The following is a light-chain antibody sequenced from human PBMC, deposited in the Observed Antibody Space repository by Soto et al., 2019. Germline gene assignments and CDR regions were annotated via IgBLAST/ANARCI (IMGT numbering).Light chain of an antibody. CDR2: DAS. CDR3: QQRSNWPWT. V-gene: IGKV3-11*01. CDR1: QSVNSY. Sequence: EIVLTQSPATLSLSPGERATLSCRASQSVNSYLAWYQQKPGQAPRLLIYDASNRAPGIPARFSGSGSGTDFTLTISSLEPEDFEVYYCQQRSNWPWTFGQGTKVEIK. J-gene: IGKJ1*01.